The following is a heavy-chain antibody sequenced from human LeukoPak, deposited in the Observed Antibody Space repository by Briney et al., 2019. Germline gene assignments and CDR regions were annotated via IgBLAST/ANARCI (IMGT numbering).Heavy chain of an antibody. CDR1: GFTFSSYA. J-gene: IGHJ4*02. Sequence: GGSLRLSCAASGFTFSSYAMHWVRQAPGKGLEWVAVISYDGSNKYYADSVKGRFTISRDNAKNSPYLQMNSLRAEDTAVYYCARGGPMGLQFKSLTVPPPFDYWGQGTLVTVSS. CDR2: ISYDGSNK. D-gene: IGHD5-24*01. CDR3: ARGGPMGLQFKSLTVPPPFDY. V-gene: IGHV3-30*04.